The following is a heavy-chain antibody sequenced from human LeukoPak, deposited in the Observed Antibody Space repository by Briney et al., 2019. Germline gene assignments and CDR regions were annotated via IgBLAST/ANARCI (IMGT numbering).Heavy chain of an antibody. V-gene: IGHV1-24*01. D-gene: IGHD1-26*01. CDR2: FDPEDGET. Sequence: ASVKVSCKVSGYTLTELSMHWVRQAPGKGLEWMGGFDPEDGETIYAQKFQGRVTITRNTSISTAYMELSSLRSEDTAVYYCARGVWELLHGEYYFDYWGQGTLVTVSS. CDR3: ARGVWELLHGEYYFDY. CDR1: GYTLTELS. J-gene: IGHJ4*02.